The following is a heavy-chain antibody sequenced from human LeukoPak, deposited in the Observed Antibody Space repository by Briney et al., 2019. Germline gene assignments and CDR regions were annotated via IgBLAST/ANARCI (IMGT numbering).Heavy chain of an antibody. V-gene: IGHV4-59*01. CDR2: MQSSGNS. D-gene: IGHD5-18*01. CDR1: GDSISTYH. J-gene: IGHJ4*02. Sequence: SETLSLTCSVSGDSISTYHWNWIRKPPGKGLEWIAFMQSSGNSNYNPSLKSRVTMFVDTSKNQFVLNLRSVTAADTAVYYCARDKRHSYGRYFDHWGQGMLVTVSS. CDR3: ARDKRHSYGRYFDH.